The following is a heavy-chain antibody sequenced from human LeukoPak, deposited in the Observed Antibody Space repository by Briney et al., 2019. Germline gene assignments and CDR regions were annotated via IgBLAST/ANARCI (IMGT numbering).Heavy chain of an antibody. D-gene: IGHD5-18*01. CDR2: MHSSGRT. V-gene: IGHV4-61*02. Sequence: SETLSLTCTVSGASISSGSYYWTWIRQPAGKGLEWIGRMHSSGRTSYSPSLKSRVTISVDTSKNQFSLKLSSVTAADTAVYYCARGLRGYGYGYVPWELSYYMDVWGKGTTVTISS. CDR3: ARGLRGYGYGYVPWELSYYMDV. J-gene: IGHJ6*03. CDR1: GASISSGSYY.